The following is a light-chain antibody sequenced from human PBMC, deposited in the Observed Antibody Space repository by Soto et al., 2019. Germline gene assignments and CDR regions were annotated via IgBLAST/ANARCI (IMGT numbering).Light chain of an antibody. V-gene: IGLV1-51*01. CDR3: GTRDSRLSAYV. Sequence: QSVLTQPPSVSSAPGQKVTISCSGSSSNIGMNYVSWYQQLQGTAPKLLTYDNNQRPSGIPDRVSGSKSGTSATLDITGLQTGDEADYYCGTRDSRLSAYVFGTGTKLTVL. J-gene: IGLJ1*01. CDR2: DNN. CDR1: SSNIGMNY.